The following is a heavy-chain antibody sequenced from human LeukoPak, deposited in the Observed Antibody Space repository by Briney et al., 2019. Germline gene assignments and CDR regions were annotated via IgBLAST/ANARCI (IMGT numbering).Heavy chain of an antibody. CDR1: GFTFSSNG. D-gene: IGHD6-19*01. CDR2: IWYDGSNK. J-gene: IGHJ4*02. CDR3: ARDVLESSGWFDY. Sequence: PGGSLRLSCAASGFTFSSNGMHWVRQAPGKGLEWAAVIWYDGSNKYYADSVKGRFTISRDNSKNTLYLQMNSLRAEDTAVYYCARDVLESSGWFDYWGQGTLVTVSS. V-gene: IGHV3-33*01.